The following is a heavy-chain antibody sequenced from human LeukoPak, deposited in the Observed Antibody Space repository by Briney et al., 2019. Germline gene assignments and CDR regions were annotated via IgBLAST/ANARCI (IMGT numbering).Heavy chain of an antibody. CDR1: GYSISSGFY. CDR3: AGLPGMTEGHT. Sequence: SETLSLTCTVSGYSISSGFYWAWIRQPPGKGLEWIGSIYHSGSTYYNPSLKSRVTISVDTSRNQFSLKLTSLTAADTAVYYCAGLPGMTEGHTWGQGTMVTVSS. V-gene: IGHV4-38-2*02. D-gene: IGHD6-13*01. J-gene: IGHJ3*01. CDR2: IYHSGST.